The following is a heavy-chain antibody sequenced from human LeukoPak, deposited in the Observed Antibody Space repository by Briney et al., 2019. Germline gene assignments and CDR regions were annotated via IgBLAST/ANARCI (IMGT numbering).Heavy chain of an antibody. V-gene: IGHV4-59*08. D-gene: IGHD3-9*01. CDR2: IYYSGST. CDR1: GGSISGYY. Sequence: PSETLSLTCTVSGGSISGYYWNWIRQPPGEGLEWIGYIYYSGSTNYNPSLKSRVTILVDTSKNQFSLRLYSLTAADTAVYFCARFHDILTGAFDFWGQGTLVTVSS. CDR3: ARFHDILTGAFDF. J-gene: IGHJ4*02.